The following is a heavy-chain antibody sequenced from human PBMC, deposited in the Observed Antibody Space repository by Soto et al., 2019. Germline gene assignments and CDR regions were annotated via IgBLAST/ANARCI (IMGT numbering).Heavy chain of an antibody. D-gene: IGHD6-6*01. CDR3: ARDGVIGSAYNWFDP. Sequence: SETLSLTCTVSGGSISSYYWSWIRQPPGKGLEWIGYIYYSGSTNYNPSLKSRVTISVDTSKNQFSLKLSSVTAADTAVYYCARDGVIGSAYNWFDPWGQGTLVTVSS. J-gene: IGHJ5*02. V-gene: IGHV4-59*01. CDR2: IYYSGST. CDR1: GGSISSYY.